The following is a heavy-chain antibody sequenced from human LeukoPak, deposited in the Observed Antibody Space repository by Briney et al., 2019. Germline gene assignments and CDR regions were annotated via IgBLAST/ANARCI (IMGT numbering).Heavy chain of an antibody. J-gene: IGHJ3*02. D-gene: IGHD6-6*01. CDR2: ISAYNGNT. V-gene: IGHV1-18*01. Sequence: VASVKVSCKASGYTFTSYGISWVRQAPGQGLEWMGWISAYNGNTNYAQKLQGRVTMTTDTSTSTAYMELRSLRSDDTAVYYCARRRTKYSSSSDAFDIWGQGTMVTVSS. CDR3: ARRRTKYSSSSDAFDI. CDR1: GYTFTSYG.